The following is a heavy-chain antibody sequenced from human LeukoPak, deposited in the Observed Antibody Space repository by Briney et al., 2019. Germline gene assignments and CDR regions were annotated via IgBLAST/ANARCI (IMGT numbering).Heavy chain of an antibody. D-gene: IGHD5-24*01. Sequence: ASVKVSCKASGYTFTRYYMHWVRQAPGQGLEWMGVINPSADSTSYTQKFQGRVSMTRDTSTSTVYMDLSSLRSEDTAVYYCARGRDGYNRDAFDIWGQGTVVAVSS. CDR1: GYTFTRYY. V-gene: IGHV1-46*01. J-gene: IGHJ3*02. CDR2: INPSADST. CDR3: ARGRDGYNRDAFDI.